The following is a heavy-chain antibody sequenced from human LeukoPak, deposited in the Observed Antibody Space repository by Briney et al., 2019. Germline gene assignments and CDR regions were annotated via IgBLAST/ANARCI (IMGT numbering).Heavy chain of an antibody. J-gene: IGHJ4*02. D-gene: IGHD6-13*01. CDR3: AHMAAAGSSTTFDY. V-gene: IGHV3-30*02. Sequence: GGSLRLSCAASGFTFSSYGMHWVRQAPGKGLEWVAFIRYDGSNKYYADSVKGRFTISRDNSKNTLYLQMNSLRAEDTAVYYCAHMAAAGSSTTFDYWGQGTPVTVSS. CDR1: GFTFSSYG. CDR2: IRYDGSNK.